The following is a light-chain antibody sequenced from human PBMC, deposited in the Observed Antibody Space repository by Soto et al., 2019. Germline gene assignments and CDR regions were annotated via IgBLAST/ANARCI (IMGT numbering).Light chain of an antibody. J-gene: IGLJ1*01. V-gene: IGLV3-21*04. Sequence: SSELTQPPSVSVAPGKTARITCGGNNIGSKSVHWYQQKPGQAPVLVIYYDSDRPSGIPERFSGSNSGNTATLTTSRVEAGDEADYYCQVWDSSSDPRGVFGTGTKLTVL. CDR1: NIGSKS. CDR3: QVWDSSSDPRGV. CDR2: YDS.